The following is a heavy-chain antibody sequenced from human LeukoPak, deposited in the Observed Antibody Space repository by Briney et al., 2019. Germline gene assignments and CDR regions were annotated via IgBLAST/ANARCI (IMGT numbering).Heavy chain of an antibody. Sequence: QPGGSLRLSCTASGFTFSSYEMNWVRQAPGRGLEWVSYISSSGSTIYYADSVKGRFTISRDNAKNSLYLQMNSLRAEDTAVYYCARDWTFDYWGQGTLVTVSS. CDR2: ISSSGSTI. V-gene: IGHV3-48*03. CDR1: GFTFSSYE. D-gene: IGHD3/OR15-3a*01. J-gene: IGHJ4*02. CDR3: ARDWTFDY.